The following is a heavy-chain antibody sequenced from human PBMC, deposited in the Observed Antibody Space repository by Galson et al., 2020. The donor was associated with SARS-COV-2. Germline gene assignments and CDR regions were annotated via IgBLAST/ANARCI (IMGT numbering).Heavy chain of an antibody. CDR3: ARRGFCSDVGCFYRETDPSDY. Sequence: KIGESLKISCKGSGYRFTSYWIGWVRQMPGKGLEWMGIIYPGDSDTRYSPSFQGQVTISADKSINTAYLQWSSLKASDTAMYYWARRGFCSDVGCFYRETDPSDYWGQGNLVTASS. J-gene: IGHJ4*02. D-gene: IGHD3-3*01. CDR1: GYRFTSYW. V-gene: IGHV5-51*01. CDR2: IYPGDSDT.